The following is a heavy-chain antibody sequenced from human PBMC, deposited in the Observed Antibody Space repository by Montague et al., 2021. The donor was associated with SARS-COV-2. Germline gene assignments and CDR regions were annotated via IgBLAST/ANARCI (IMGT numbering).Heavy chain of an antibody. V-gene: IGHV4-39*01. Sequence: SETLSLTCTASGDSFTSRAYSWGWIRKPPGKGMEGIGNLYYNGSTHSNPALKNRATMYGDSSQNPCSLKLSSVTAADTAVYFCAKKKYYYDSGALYGCFDPWGHGALVTVSS. CDR2: LYYNGST. CDR1: GDSFTSRAYS. J-gene: IGHJ5*02. D-gene: IGHD3-22*01. CDR3: AKKKYYYDSGALYGCFDP.